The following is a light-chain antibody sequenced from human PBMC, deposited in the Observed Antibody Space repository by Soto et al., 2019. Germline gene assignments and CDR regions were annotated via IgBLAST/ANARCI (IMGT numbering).Light chain of an antibody. Sequence: EIVLTQSPATLSLSPGERATLSCRASQSVSSYLAWYQQKPGQAPRLLIYDTSKRATGIPARFSGSGSGTDFSHTISSLEPEDFAVYYWQQGTTRPRSFTVGPGTKVDIK. CDR2: DTS. J-gene: IGKJ3*01. V-gene: IGKV3-11*01. CDR3: QQGTTRPRSFT. CDR1: QSVSSY.